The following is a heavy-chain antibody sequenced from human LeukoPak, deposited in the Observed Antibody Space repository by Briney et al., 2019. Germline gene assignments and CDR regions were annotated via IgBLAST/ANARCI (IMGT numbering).Heavy chain of an antibody. CDR2: IIPIFGTA. V-gene: IGHV1-69*05. CDR1: GGTFSSYA. Sequence: ASVKVSCKASGGTFSSYAISWVRQAPGQGLEWMGRIIPIFGTANYAQKFQGRVTITTDESTSTAYMELSSLRSEDTAVYYCARDKAPRATDAFDIWGQGTMVTVSS. CDR3: ARDKAPRATDAFDI. J-gene: IGHJ3*02.